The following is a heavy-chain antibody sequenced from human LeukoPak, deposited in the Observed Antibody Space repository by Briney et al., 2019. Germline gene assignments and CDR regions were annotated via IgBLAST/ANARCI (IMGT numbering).Heavy chain of an antibody. CDR2: INPNSGGT. Sequence: ASVKVSCKASGYTFTGYYIHWVRQAPGQGHEWMGWINPNSGGTNYAQKYQGRVTMTRDTSISTAYMELSRLRSDDTAVYYCARSDDYGDPYFDYWGQGTLVTVSS. CDR3: ARSDDYGDPYFDY. V-gene: IGHV1-2*02. J-gene: IGHJ4*02. CDR1: GYTFTGYY. D-gene: IGHD4-17*01.